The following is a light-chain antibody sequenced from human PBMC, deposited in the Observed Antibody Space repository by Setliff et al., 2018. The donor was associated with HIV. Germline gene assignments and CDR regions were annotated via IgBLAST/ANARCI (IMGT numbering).Light chain of an antibody. CDR3: QQYNNWPPGT. Sequence: EIVMTQYPAILSVFPGERATLSCRASQSVSSNLAWYQQKPGQAPRLLIYAASTRATAIPVRFSGSGSGTDFTLTISSLQSEDFAVYYCQQYNNWPPGTFGQGTKVDIK. J-gene: IGKJ1*01. CDR1: QSVSSN. CDR2: AAS. V-gene: IGKV3-15*01.